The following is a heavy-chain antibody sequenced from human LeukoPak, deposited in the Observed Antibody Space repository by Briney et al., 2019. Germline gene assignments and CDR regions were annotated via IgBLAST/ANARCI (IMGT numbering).Heavy chain of an antibody. D-gene: IGHD2-2*01. CDR2: IYSSGST. CDR1: GGSISSGSYY. J-gene: IGHJ1*01. V-gene: IGHV4-61*02. Sequence: SETLSLTCAVSGGSISSGSYYWSWIRQPAGEGLEWIGRIYSSGSTNYNPSLKSRVTISVDTSKNQFSLELGSVNAPDTAVYYCCTSRYANVNQHWGQGTLVSVSS. CDR3: CTSRYANVNQH.